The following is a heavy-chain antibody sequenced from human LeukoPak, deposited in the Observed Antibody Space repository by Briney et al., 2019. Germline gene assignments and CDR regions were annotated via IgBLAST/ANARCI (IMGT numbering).Heavy chain of an antibody. CDR3: VSAIRGSPIDY. CDR2: IKTDGSET. CDR1: GFSFSNYW. D-gene: IGHD3-10*01. Sequence: GSLILSCAASGFSFSNYWMGWVRQAPGKGLACVANIKTDGSETYYVDSVKGRFTISRDNAKNSLFLQMNSLRAEDTAIYYCVSAIRGSPIDYWGQGTLVSVPS. J-gene: IGHJ4*02. V-gene: IGHV3-7*01.